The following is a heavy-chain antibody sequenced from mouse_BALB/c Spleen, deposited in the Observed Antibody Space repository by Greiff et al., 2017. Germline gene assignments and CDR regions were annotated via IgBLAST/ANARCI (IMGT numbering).Heavy chain of an antibody. CDR1: GFSFTSYG. J-gene: IGHJ4*01. Sequence: VQGVESGPGLVAPSQSLSITCTVSGFSFTSYGVHWVRQPPGKGLEWLGVIWAGGSTNYNSALMSRLSISKDNSKSQVFLKMNSLQTDDTAMYYCARGGNWGDYYAMDYWGQGTSVTVSS. CDR2: IWAGGST. V-gene: IGHV2-9*02. CDR3: ARGGNWGDYYAMDY. D-gene: IGHD4-1*01.